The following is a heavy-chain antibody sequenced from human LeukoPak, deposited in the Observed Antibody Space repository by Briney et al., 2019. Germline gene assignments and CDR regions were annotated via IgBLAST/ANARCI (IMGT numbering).Heavy chain of an antibody. J-gene: IGHJ4*02. V-gene: IGHV3-74*01. CDR3: ARDVAGSGSL. D-gene: IGHD3-10*01. CDR1: GFTFSSYW. CDR2: INEHGSIT. Sequence: PGGSLRLSCAASGFTFSSYWMHWVRQVPGKGLGWVARINEHGSITDYADSVKDRFTVSRDNAWNTLYLQMNSLRAEDTAVYYCARDVAGSGSLWGQGTLITVSS.